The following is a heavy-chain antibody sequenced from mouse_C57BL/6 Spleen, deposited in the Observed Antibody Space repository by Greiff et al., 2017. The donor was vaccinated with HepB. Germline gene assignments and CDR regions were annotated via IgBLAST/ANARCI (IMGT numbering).Heavy chain of an antibody. Sequence: EVQLQQSGPELVKPGASVKISCKASGYTFTDYYMNWVKQSHGKSLEWIGDINPNNGGTSYNQKFKGKATLTVDKSSSTAYMDLRCLTSEDSSVYYCATLGYAMDYWGQGTSVTVSS. V-gene: IGHV1-26*01. J-gene: IGHJ4*01. CDR3: ATLGYAMDY. CDR1: GYTFTDYY. CDR2: INPNNGGT.